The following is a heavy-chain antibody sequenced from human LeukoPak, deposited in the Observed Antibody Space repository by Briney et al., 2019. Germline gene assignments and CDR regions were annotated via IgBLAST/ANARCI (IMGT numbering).Heavy chain of an antibody. D-gene: IGHD2-2*01. CDR2: INSDGSST. J-gene: IGHJ2*01. V-gene: IGHV3-74*01. Sequence: GGSLRLSCAASGFTFSSYWMHWVRQAPGKGLVWVSRINSDGSSTTYADSVKGRFTISRDNAKNTLYLQMNSLTAEDTAVYYCARITSWDWYLDLWGRGTLVTVSS. CDR3: ARITSWDWYLDL. CDR1: GFTFSSYW.